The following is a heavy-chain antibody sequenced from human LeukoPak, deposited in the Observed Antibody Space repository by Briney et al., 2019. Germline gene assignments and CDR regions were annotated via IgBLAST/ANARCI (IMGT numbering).Heavy chain of an antibody. V-gene: IGHV3-23*01. CDR2: TSSSGGNT. J-gene: IGHJ4*02. CDR1: GFTFTDSA. Sequence: GSLRLSCAASGFTFTDSAMTWVRQPPGKGLEWVSTTSSSGGNTIYIDSVKDRFTISRDNSKNTLYLQMNSLRAEDSAIYYCAKGGGYAPLDSWGQGTLVTVSS. D-gene: IGHD5-12*01. CDR3: AKGGGYAPLDS.